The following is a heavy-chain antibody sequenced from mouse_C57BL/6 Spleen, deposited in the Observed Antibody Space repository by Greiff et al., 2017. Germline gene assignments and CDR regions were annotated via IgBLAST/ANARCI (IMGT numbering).Heavy chain of an antibody. J-gene: IGHJ2*01. CDR2: IYPGDGDT. D-gene: IGHD1-1*01. Sequence: VQLQQSGAELVKPGASVKISCKASGYAFSSYWMNWVKQRPGKGLEWIGQIYPGDGDTNYNGKFKGKATLTADKSSSTAYMQLSSLTSEDSAVYFCARREDYYGSPFFDYWGQGTTLTVSS. V-gene: IGHV1-80*01. CDR3: ARREDYYGSPFFDY. CDR1: GYAFSSYW.